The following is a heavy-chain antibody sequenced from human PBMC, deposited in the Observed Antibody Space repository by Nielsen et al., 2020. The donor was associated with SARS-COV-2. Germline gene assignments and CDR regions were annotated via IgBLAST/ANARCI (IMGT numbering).Heavy chain of an antibody. Sequence: WIRQPPGKGLEWVSYISSDSIYTNYADSLKGRFTISRDNAKNSLYLQMNSLRAEDTAVYYCAKEKKPVRERYYYYGMDVWGQGTTVTVSS. V-gene: IGHV3-11*06. D-gene: IGHD3-10*02. J-gene: IGHJ6*02. CDR2: ISSDSIYT. CDR3: AKEKKPVRERYYYYGMDV.